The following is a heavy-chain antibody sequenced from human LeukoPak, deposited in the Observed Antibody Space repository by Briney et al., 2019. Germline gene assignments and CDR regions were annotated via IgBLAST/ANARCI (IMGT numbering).Heavy chain of an antibody. J-gene: IGHJ4*02. CDR2: IWYDGSNK. D-gene: IGHD3-16*02. CDR3: AKEPLTYYDYVWGSYPRGIHYFDY. CDR1: GFTFSSYG. V-gene: IGHV3-30*02. Sequence: GGSLRLSCAASGFTFSSYGMHWVRQAPGKGLEWVAVIWYDGSNKYYADSVKGRFTISRDNSKNTLYLQMNSLRAEDTAVYYCAKEPLTYYDYVWGSYPRGIHYFDYWGQGTLVTVSS.